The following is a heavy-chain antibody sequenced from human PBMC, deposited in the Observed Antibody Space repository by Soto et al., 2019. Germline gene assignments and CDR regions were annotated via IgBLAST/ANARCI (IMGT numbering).Heavy chain of an antibody. Sequence: QVKLVQSGAEVKKPGASVKVSCKASGYTFTSYGISWVRQAPGQGLEWMGRISGYNGNTNYAQKVQDRVTMTTDTSTSTAYMELRSLRSDDTAVYYCVRSGNLKRFPPGDYWGQGTLVTVSS. CDR2: ISGYNGNT. J-gene: IGHJ4*02. V-gene: IGHV1-18*01. CDR3: VRSGNLKRFPPGDY. CDR1: GYTFTSYG. D-gene: IGHD3-10*01.